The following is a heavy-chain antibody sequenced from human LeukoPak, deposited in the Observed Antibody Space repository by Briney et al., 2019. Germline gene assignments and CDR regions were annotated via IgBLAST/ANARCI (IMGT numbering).Heavy chain of an antibody. CDR1: GYTFTSYG. J-gene: IGHJ6*03. CDR2: IIPIFGTA. V-gene: IGHV1-69*13. CDR3: ATSVAARVYYYYYMDV. Sequence: GASVKVSCKASGYTFTSYGISWVRQAPGQGLEWMGGIIPIFGTANYAQKFQGRVTITADESTSTACMELSSLRSEDTAVYYCATSVAARVYYYYYMDVWGKGTTVTVSS. D-gene: IGHD6-6*01.